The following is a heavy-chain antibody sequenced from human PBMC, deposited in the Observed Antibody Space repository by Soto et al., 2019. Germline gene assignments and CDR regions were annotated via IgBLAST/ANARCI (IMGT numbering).Heavy chain of an antibody. Sequence: QVQLQESGPGLMRPSETLSLTCTVSGGSISNSYWSWIRLSPGKGLEWIGYIYSSGSTNHHPSLQRRNTTSVDTSNEQCSLKLTSLIAADTAISYCARHCPPFLYGSGPSDVWGQGTTVTVSS. CDR1: GGSISNSY. V-gene: IGHV4-59*08. CDR3: ARHCPPFLYGSGPSDV. J-gene: IGHJ6*02. D-gene: IGHD3-10*01. CDR2: IYSSGST.